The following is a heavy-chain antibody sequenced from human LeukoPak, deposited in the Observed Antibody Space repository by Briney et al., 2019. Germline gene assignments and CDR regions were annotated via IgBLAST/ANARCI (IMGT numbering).Heavy chain of an antibody. D-gene: IGHD4-17*01. V-gene: IGHV4-59*01. J-gene: IGHJ4*02. CDR1: GGSISSYY. CDR3: ARVFDGDYDRYFDY. Sequence: SETLSLTCTVSGGSISSYYWSWIRQPPGKGLEWIGYIYYSGSTNYNPSFKSRVTISVDTSKNQFSLKLSSVTAADTAVYCCARVFDGDYDRYFDYWGQGTLVTVSS. CDR2: IYYSGST.